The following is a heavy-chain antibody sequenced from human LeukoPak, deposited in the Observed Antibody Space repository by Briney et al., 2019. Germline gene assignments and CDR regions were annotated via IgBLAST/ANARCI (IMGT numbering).Heavy chain of an antibody. CDR1: GVSIGSHY. Sequence: SETLSLTCTVSGVSIGSHYWSWIRQSPGKGLEWIGCVYNSETTVYNPSLTGRVTISVDTSKNQYSLNLRSVTAADAAVYYCARDAYWGQGILVTVSS. J-gene: IGHJ4*02. V-gene: IGHV4-59*11. CDR3: ARDAY. CDR2: VYNSETT.